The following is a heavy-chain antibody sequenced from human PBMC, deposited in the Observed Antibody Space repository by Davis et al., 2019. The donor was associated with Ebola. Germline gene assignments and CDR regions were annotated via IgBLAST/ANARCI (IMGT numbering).Heavy chain of an antibody. CDR1: GYTFTSYG. CDR2: ISAYNGNT. V-gene: IGHV1-18*01. CDR3: ARDLVVDSVGYYYGMDV. Sequence: ASVKVSCKASGYTFTSYGISWVRQAPGQGLEWMGWISAYNGNTNYAQKLQGRVTMTTDTSTSTAYMELRSLRSEDTAVYYCARDLVVDSVGYYYGMDVWGQGTTVTVSS. J-gene: IGHJ6*02. D-gene: IGHD2-15*01.